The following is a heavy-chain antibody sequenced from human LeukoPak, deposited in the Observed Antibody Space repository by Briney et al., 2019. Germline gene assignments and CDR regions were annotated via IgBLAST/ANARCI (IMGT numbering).Heavy chain of an antibody. Sequence: SVNVSCTASGGIFCEYAIIWVRQAAGQRVEWWGGFIPLFGTAKYAKNFQRRGTITPDEYASTAYMDLSNLRSEDTAVYYCARADYDGCGNYRYYYYMDVWGKGTTVTVSS. V-gene: IGHV1-69*01. J-gene: IGHJ6*03. D-gene: IGHD3-16*01. CDR3: ARADYDGCGNYRYYYYMDV. CDR2: FIPLFGTA. CDR1: GGIFCEYA.